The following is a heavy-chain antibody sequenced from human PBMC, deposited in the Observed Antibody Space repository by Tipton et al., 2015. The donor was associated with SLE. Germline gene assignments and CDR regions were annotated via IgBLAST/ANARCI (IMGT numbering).Heavy chain of an antibody. J-gene: IGHJ4*01. Sequence: QSGPEVKKPGASVKVSCKASGYTFTSYGISWVRLAPGQGLEWMGWISAYNGNTNYAQKLQGRVTMTRDTSTSTVYMEPSSLRSEDTAVYYCAITYYYDSSGYHPFDYWGHGTLITVSS. D-gene: IGHD3-22*01. CDR2: ISAYNGNT. V-gene: IGHV1-18*04. CDR3: AITYYYDSSGYHPFDY. CDR1: GYTFTSYG.